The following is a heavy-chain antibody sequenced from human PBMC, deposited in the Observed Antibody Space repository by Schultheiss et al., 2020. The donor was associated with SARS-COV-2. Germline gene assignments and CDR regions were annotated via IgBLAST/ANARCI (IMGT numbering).Heavy chain of an antibody. V-gene: IGHV3-9*01. J-gene: IGHJ5*02. CDR3: AKGLGFGELLPEGPGNWFDP. Sequence: GGSLRLSCAASGFTFSSYSMNWVRQAPGKGLEWVSGISWNSGSTYYADSVKGRFTISRDNAKNSLYLQMNSLRAEDTALYYCAKGLGFGELLPEGPGNWFDPWGQGTLVTVSS. D-gene: IGHD3-10*01. CDR2: ISWNSGST. CDR1: GFTFSSYS.